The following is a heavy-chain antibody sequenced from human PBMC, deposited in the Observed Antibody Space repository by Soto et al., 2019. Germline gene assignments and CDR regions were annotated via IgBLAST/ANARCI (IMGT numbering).Heavy chain of an antibody. CDR3: ATGGILGSYHFDY. J-gene: IGHJ4*02. Sequence: EVHLLESGGDLVQPGGSLRLSCAASGISNYAMSWVRQAPGKGLEWVSAIIGNGYNTFHADSVKGRFTIVRDNSKNTVSLQMNSLRAEETAVYYCATGGILGSYHFDYWGQGTLVTVSS. V-gene: IGHV3-23*01. CDR1: GISNYA. D-gene: IGHD3-16*02. CDR2: IIGNGYNT.